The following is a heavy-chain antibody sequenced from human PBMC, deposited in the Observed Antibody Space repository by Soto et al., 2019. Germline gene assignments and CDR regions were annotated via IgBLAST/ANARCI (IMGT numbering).Heavy chain of an antibody. CDR3: AKRKYCPSTTCFDY. J-gene: IGHJ4*02. Sequence: SETLSLTCAVSGGSISSGGYSWSWIRQPPGKGLEWIGYIYHSGSTYYADSVKGRFTISRDDSENTLYLQMSSLRAEDAAVYYCAKRKYCPSTTCFDYWGQGTQVTVSS. CDR2: IYHSGST. V-gene: IGHV4-30-2*01. CDR1: GGSISSGGYS. D-gene: IGHD2-2*01.